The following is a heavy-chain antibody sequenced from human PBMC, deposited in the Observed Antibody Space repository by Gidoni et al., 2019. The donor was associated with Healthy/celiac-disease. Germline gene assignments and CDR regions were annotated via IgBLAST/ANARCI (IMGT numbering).Heavy chain of an antibody. J-gene: IGHJ4*02. CDR3: TTEGSY. CDR1: GFTFSNAW. CDR2: IKSKTDGGTT. V-gene: IGHV3-15*01. D-gene: IGHD3-10*01. Sequence: EVQLVESGGGLVKPGGSLRLSRAASGFTFSNAWRGWVRQAPGKGLEWVDRIKSKTDGGTTDYAAPVKGRFTISRDDSKNTLYLEMNSLKTEDTAVYYCTTEGSYWGQGTLVTVSS.